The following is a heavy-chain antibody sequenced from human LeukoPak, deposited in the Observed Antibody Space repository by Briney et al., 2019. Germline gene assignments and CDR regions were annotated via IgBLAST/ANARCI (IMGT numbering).Heavy chain of an antibody. J-gene: IGHJ5*02. D-gene: IGHD6-6*01. Sequence: PGGSLRLSCAASGFTFSDYYMSWIRQAPGKGLEWVSYISSSSSYTNYADSVKGRFTISRDNAKNPLYLQMNSLRAEDTAVYYCARSGSSSPNNWFDPWGQGTLVTVSS. V-gene: IGHV3-11*06. CDR3: ARSGSSSPNNWFDP. CDR2: ISSSSSYT. CDR1: GFTFSDYY.